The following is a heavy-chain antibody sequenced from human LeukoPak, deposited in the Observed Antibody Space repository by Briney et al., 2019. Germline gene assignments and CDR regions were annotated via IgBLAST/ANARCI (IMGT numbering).Heavy chain of an antibody. CDR2: INHSGST. J-gene: IGHJ4*02. CDR3: ARSYSGYDEGSPIDY. V-gene: IGHV4-39*07. Sequence: SETLSLTCTVSGGSISSGDYYWSWIRQPPGKGLEWIGEINHSGSTNYNPSLKSRVTISVDTSKNQFSLKLSSVTAADTAVYYCARSYSGYDEGSPIDYWGQGTLVTVSS. CDR1: GGSISSGDYY. D-gene: IGHD5-12*01.